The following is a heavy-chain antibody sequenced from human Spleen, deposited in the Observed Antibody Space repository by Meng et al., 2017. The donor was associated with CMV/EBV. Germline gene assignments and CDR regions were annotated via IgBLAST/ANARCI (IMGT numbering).Heavy chain of an antibody. V-gene: IGHV3-7*04. J-gene: IGHJ4*02. CDR2: IKEDGSEK. Sequence: GESLKISCAASGFTLSKYWMTWVRQAPGKGLEWVANIKEDGSEKNYVDSVKGRFTISRDNAKNTLYLQMNSLRAEDTAVYYCARGTRLHYFDYWGQGTLVTVSS. CDR3: ARGTRLHYFDY. D-gene: IGHD4-11*01. CDR1: GFTLSKYW.